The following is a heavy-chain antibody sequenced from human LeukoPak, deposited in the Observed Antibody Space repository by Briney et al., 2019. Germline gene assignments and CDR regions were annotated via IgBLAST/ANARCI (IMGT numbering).Heavy chain of an antibody. J-gene: IGHJ4*02. CDR3: ARDNYDSSGYYFD. CDR1: GFTFSSYE. V-gene: IGHV3-48*03. CDR2: ISSSGSTI. Sequence: GGSLRLSCEASGFTFSSYEMDWVRQAPGKGLEWVSYISSSGSTIYYADSVKGRFTISRDSAKNSLYLQMNSLRAEDTAVYYCARDNYDSSGYYFDWGQGTLVTVSS. D-gene: IGHD3-22*01.